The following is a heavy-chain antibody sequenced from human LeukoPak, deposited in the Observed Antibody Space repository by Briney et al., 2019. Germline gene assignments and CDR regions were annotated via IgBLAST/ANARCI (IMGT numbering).Heavy chain of an antibody. V-gene: IGHV3-64*01. CDR2: ISSNGGST. Sequence: GGSLRLSCAASGFTFSSYAMHWVRQAPGKGLEYVSAISSNGGSTYYANSVKGRFTISRDNSKNTLYLQMGSLRAEDMAVYYCAREPEYCTNGVCERYYGMDVWGQGTTVTVSS. J-gene: IGHJ6*02. D-gene: IGHD2-8*01. CDR3: AREPEYCTNGVCERYYGMDV. CDR1: GFTFSSYA.